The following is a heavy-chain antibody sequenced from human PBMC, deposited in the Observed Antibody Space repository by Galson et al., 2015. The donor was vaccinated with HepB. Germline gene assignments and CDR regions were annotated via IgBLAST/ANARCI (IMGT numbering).Heavy chain of an antibody. D-gene: IGHD1-26*01. V-gene: IGHV3-11*06. Sequence: SLRLSCAASGFTFSDYYMSWIRQAPGKGLEWVSYISSSSSYTNYADSVKGRFTISRDNAKNSLYLQMNSLRAEDTAVYYCAREGVGDPVGAFDIWGQGTMVTVSS. CDR2: ISSSSSYT. J-gene: IGHJ3*02. CDR1: GFTFSDYY. CDR3: AREGVGDPVGAFDI.